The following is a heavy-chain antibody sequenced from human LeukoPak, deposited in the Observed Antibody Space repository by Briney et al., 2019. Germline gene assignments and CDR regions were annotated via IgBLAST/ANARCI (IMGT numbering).Heavy chain of an antibody. D-gene: IGHD3-22*01. J-gene: IGHJ4*02. V-gene: IGHV3-53*01. Sequence: PGGSLRLSCAASGFPVSSNYMAWVRQAPGKGLEWVAVIYSGGTIYSADSVKGRFTISRDNSKNTLYLQMNSLRAEDTAVYDCAREGSYDSSTMWYFDYWGQGTLVTVSS. CDR2: IYSGGTI. CDR1: GFPVSSNY. CDR3: AREGSYDSSTMWYFDY.